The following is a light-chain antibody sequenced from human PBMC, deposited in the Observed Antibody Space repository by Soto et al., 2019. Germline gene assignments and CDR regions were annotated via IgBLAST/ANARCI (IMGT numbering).Light chain of an antibody. CDR3: QQSYSTPT. CDR1: QSISSY. Sequence: DIQMTQSPSSLSASVGDRVTITCRASQSISSYLHWYQQKPGEAPKLLIYAGSSLQSGVPSRFSGSGSGTDFTLTISSLQPEDFATYYCQQSYSTPTFGQGTKLEIK. V-gene: IGKV1-39*01. J-gene: IGKJ2*01. CDR2: AGS.